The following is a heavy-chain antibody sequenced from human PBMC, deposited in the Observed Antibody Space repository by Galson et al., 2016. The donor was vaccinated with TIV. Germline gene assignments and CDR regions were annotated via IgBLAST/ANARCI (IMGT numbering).Heavy chain of an antibody. V-gene: IGHV1-3*01. J-gene: IGHJ4*02. CDR2: INAGTGNT. Sequence: SVKVSCKASGYTFTNYIMHWVRQAPGQRLEWMGWINAGTGNTKYSQKFQGRVTITRDTSASTTYMELSSMRPEDTAAYYCERDPGYFVYWGQGTLVTVSS. CDR1: GYTFTNYI. CDR3: ERDPGYFVY.